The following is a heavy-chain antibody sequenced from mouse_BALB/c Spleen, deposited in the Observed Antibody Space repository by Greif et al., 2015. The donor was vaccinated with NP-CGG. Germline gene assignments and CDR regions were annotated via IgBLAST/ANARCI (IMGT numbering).Heavy chain of an antibody. CDR3: ARDLLRPDAMDY. J-gene: IGHJ4*01. Sequence: EVQLVESGGGLVQPGGSLKLSCAASGFTFSSYGMSWVRQTPDKRLELVATINSNGGSTYYPDSVKGRFTISRDNAKNTLYLQMSSLKSEDTAMYYYARDLLRPDAMDYWGQGTSVTVSS. V-gene: IGHV5-6-3*01. CDR2: INSNGGST. D-gene: IGHD1-2*01. CDR1: GFTFSSYG.